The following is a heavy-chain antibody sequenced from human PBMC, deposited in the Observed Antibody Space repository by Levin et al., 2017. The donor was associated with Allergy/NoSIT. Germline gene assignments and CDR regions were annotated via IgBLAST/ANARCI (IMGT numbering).Heavy chain of an antibody. CDR1: GGSFSSYY. D-gene: IGHD4-11*01. Sequence: SETLSLTCTVSGGSFSSYYWSWIRQPPGKGLEWIGYIYYSGSTNYNSSLKSRVTISVDTSKNQFSLKLSSVTAADTAVYYCARGPPVDYSRFYYYAMDVWGQGTTVTVSS. CDR2: IYYSGST. J-gene: IGHJ6*02. CDR3: ARGPPVDYSRFYYYAMDV. V-gene: IGHV4-59*01.